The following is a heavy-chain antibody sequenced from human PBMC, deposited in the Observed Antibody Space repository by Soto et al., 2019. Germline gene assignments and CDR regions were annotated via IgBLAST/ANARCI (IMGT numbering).Heavy chain of an antibody. CDR1: GYTFSSYA. D-gene: IGHD7-27*01. V-gene: IGHV1-3*01. Sequence: ASVKVSCKASGYTFSSYAMHWVRQAPGQRLEWMGWINAGYGNTKSSQKFQDRVTISRDTSAGTAYMELTSLRSEDTAVYYCARDTGDGTFDFWGQGPLVTVSS. J-gene: IGHJ4*02. CDR2: INAGYGNT. CDR3: ARDTGDGTFDF.